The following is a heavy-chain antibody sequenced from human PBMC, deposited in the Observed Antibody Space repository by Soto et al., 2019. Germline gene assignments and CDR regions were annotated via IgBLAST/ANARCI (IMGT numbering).Heavy chain of an antibody. CDR2: INAGNGNT. V-gene: IGHV1-3*05. J-gene: IGHJ4*02. Sequence: QVQLVQSGAEEKKPGASVKVSRKASGYTFNSYAMHWVRQAPGQRLEWMGWINAGNGNTKYSQKFQGRVTITRDTSASTAYMELSSLRSEDTAVYYCARGITLPTPLDYWGQGTLVTVSS. CDR3: ARGITLPTPLDY. D-gene: IGHD1-20*01. CDR1: GYTFNSYA.